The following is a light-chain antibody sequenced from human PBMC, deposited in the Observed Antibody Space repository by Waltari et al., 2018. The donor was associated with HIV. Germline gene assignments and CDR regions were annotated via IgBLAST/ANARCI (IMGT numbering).Light chain of an antibody. CDR1: SSNIGEGYD. V-gene: IGLV1-40*01. J-gene: IGLJ2*01. Sequence: HSLLTQPPSVSGAPGQRVTISCTGSSSNIGEGYDVHWYQKYPGTAPKLLIFQNINRPSGVPDRFSGSKSVTSASLVITGLQAEDEADYYCQSYDRRLMWVFGGGTSLTV. CDR3: QSYDRRLMWV. CDR2: QNI.